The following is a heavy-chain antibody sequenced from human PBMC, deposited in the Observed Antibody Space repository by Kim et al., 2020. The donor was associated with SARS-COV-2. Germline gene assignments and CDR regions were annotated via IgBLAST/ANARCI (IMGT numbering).Heavy chain of an antibody. CDR2: IWYDGSNK. CDR3: ASARVEMATTYYQFDY. CDR1: GFTFSSYG. Sequence: GGSLRLSCAASGFTFSSYGMHWVRQAPGKGLEWVAVIWYDGSNKYYADSVKGRFTISRDNSKNTLYLQMNSLRAEDTAVYYCASARVEMATTYYQFDYWGQGTLVTVSS. V-gene: IGHV3-33*01. D-gene: IGHD5-12*01. J-gene: IGHJ4*02.